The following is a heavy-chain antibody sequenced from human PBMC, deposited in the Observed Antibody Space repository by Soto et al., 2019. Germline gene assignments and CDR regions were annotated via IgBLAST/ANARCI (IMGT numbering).Heavy chain of an antibody. Sequence: PSQTLSLTCAISGDSVSGSSAAWSWIRQSPSRGLEWLGRTYYRSKWNNDYADSVKSRITIYPDTSTNQFSLQLYSVTPEDTAVYYCAGVTWFRGLDVWGQGTPVTVSS. J-gene: IGHJ6*02. D-gene: IGHD3-10*01. CDR2: TYYRSKWNN. V-gene: IGHV6-1*01. CDR3: AGVTWFRGLDV. CDR1: GDSVSGSSAA.